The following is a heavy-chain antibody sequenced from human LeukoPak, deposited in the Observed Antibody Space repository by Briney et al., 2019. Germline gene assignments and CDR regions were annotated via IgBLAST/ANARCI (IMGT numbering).Heavy chain of an antibody. CDR3: ARGRLYITMGRGVTNAPYFDY. CDR2: IYYSGST. D-gene: IGHD3-10*01. J-gene: IGHJ4*02. Sequence: SETLSLTCTVSGGSVSSGSYYWSWIRQPPGKGLEWIGYIYYSGSTNYNPSLKSRVTISVDTSKNQFSLKLSSVTAADTAVYYCARGRLYITMGRGVTNAPYFDYWGQGTLVTVSS. CDR1: GGSVSSGSYY. V-gene: IGHV4-61*01.